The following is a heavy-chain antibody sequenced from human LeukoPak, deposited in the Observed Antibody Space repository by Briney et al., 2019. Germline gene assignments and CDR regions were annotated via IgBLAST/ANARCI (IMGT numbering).Heavy chain of an antibody. D-gene: IGHD3-10*01. V-gene: IGHV3-30*02. CDR2: IRYDGSNK. CDR3: AKERITMVRGVREFDP. Sequence: GGSLRLSCAASGFTFSSYGMHWVRQAPGKGLEWVAFIRYDGSNKYYADSVKGRFTISRDNSKNTLYLQMNSLRAENTAVYYCAKERITMVRGVREFDPWGQGTLVTVSS. J-gene: IGHJ5*02. CDR1: GFTFSSYG.